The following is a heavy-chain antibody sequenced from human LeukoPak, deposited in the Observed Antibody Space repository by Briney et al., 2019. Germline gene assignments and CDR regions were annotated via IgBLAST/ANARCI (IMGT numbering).Heavy chain of an antibody. Sequence: PSETLSLTCTVSGGSISSYYRSWIRQPPGKGLEWIGYIYYSGSTNYNPSLKSRVTISVDTSKNQFSLKLSSVTAADTAVYYCARDFRRHSSGWYRGYYYGMDVWGQGTTVTVSS. D-gene: IGHD6-19*01. CDR2: IYYSGST. J-gene: IGHJ6*02. CDR1: GGSISSYY. CDR3: ARDFRRHSSGWYRGYYYGMDV. V-gene: IGHV4-59*01.